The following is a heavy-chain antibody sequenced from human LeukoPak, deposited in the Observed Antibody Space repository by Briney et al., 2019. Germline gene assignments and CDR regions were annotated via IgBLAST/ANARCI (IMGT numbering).Heavy chain of an antibody. J-gene: IGHJ4*02. Sequence: GGSLRLSCAASGFTFTTYVMTWVRQAPGKGLEWVSGISASGGNTYYADSVKGRFTISRDNSKNTLYLQMNSLRAEDTAVYYRAKDQRGAIPYYFDYWGQGTLVTVSS. D-gene: IGHD1-26*01. V-gene: IGHV3-23*01. CDR2: ISASGGNT. CDR3: AKDQRGAIPYYFDY. CDR1: GFTFTTYV.